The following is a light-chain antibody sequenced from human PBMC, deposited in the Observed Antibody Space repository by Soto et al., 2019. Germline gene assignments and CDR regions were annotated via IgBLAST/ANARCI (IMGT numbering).Light chain of an antibody. CDR3: QQCYNTPS. J-gene: IGKJ3*01. V-gene: IGKV4-1*01. CDR2: WAS. CDR1: QSVLYSSNNKNC. Sequence: DIVMTQSPDSLSVSLGERATINCKSSQSVLYSSNNKNCLAWYQQKPGKSPKLLIYWASTRESGVPDRFSGSGSGTDFTLTISSLQAEDVAVYYCQQCYNTPSFGPGTKVDI.